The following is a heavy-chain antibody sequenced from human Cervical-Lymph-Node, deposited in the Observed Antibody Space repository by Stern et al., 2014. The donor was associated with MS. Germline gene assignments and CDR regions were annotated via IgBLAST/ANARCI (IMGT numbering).Heavy chain of an antibody. Sequence: VQLVESGPGLVKPSETLSLTCTVSGYSISSGSYWGWIRQPPGKGLGWIGSIYHSGFTYYNPSLTSRVTISVDTSKNQSHLKLNSVTAADTAVYYCARGQSSPGAAGSWGQGTLVTVSS. CDR2: IYHSGFT. V-gene: IGHV4-38-2*02. CDR1: GYSISSGSY. CDR3: ARGQSSPGAAGS. D-gene: IGHD6-13*01. J-gene: IGHJ5*02.